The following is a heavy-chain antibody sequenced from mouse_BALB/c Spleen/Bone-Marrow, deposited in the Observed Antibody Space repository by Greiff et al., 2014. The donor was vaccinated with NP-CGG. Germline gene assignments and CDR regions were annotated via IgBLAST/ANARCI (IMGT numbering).Heavy chain of an antibody. D-gene: IGHD1-2*01. CDR3: SRITTATGAMDY. J-gene: IGHJ4*01. CDR2: IWADEST. V-gene: IGHV2-9*02. CDR1: GFSLTSYG. Sequence: VHLVESGPGLVAPSQSLSITCTVSGFSLTSYGVHWVRQPPEKGLEWLGVIWADESTNYNSALMSRLSISKDNSKSQVFLKMNSLQTDDTAMYYCSRITTATGAMDYWGQGTSVTVSS.